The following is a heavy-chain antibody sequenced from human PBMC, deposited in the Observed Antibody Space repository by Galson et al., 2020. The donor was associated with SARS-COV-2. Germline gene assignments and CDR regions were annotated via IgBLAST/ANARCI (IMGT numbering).Heavy chain of an antibody. Sequence: ASVKVSCKASGYTFTSYYMHWVRQTPGQGLEWMGLINPSGGSTSYAQKFQGRVTMTRDTSTSTVYMELSSLRSEDTAVYYCARDNTGAAACILNFYYGMDAWGQGTTVTVSS. CDR1: GYTFTSYY. D-gene: IGHD6-13*01. V-gene: IGHV1-46*01. CDR3: ARDNTGAAACILNFYYGMDA. CDR2: INPSGGST. J-gene: IGHJ6*02.